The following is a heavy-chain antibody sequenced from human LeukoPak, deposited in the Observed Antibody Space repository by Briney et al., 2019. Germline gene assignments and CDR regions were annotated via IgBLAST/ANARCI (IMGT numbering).Heavy chain of an antibody. V-gene: IGHV3-20*04. J-gene: IGHJ4*02. CDR1: EFAFDDYG. CDR3: ARDRVSGSGSIDY. CDR2: INWNGGST. D-gene: IGHD3-10*01. Sequence: GGSLRLSCAASEFAFDDYGMSWVRQAPGKGLEWVSGINWNGGSTGYVDSVKGRFTISRDNAKNSVYIEMNSLRVEDTAVYYCARDRVSGSGSIDYWGQGTLVTVSS.